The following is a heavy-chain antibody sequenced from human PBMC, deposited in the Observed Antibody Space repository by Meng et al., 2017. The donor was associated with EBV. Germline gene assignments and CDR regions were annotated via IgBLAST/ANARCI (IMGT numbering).Heavy chain of an antibody. Sequence: QVPVVHAGAEVKKPGASVKVSCKASGYTFTSYGISWVRQAPGQGLEWMGWISAYNGNTNYAQKLQGRVTMTTDTSTSTAYMELRSLRSDDTAVYYCARVRTFGGVIPPDYWGQGTLVTVSS. J-gene: IGHJ4*02. CDR3: ARVRTFGGVIPPDY. V-gene: IGHV1-18*01. CDR2: ISAYNGNT. D-gene: IGHD3-16*02. CDR1: GYTFTSYG.